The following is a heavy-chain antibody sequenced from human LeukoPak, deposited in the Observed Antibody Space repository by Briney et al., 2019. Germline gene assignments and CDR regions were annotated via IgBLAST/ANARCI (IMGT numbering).Heavy chain of an antibody. D-gene: IGHD6-19*01. V-gene: IGHV4-4*07. CDR3: AGVSSGWYNEY. CDR2: IYTSGSI. Sequence: SETLSLTCTVSGGSIRSYYWSWIRQPAGKGLEWIGRIYTSGSIDYNPSLKGRVTLSVDTSENQFSLKLSSVTAADTAVYFCAGVSSGWYNEYWGQGTLVTVSS. J-gene: IGHJ4*02. CDR1: GGSIRSYY.